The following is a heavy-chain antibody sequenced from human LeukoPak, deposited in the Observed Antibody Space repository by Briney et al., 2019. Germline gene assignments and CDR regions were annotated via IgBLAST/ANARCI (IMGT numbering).Heavy chain of an antibody. CDR2: IIPIFGTA. V-gene: IGHV1-69*13. CDR1: GGTFSSYA. Sequence: ASVKVSCKASGGTFSSYAISWVRQAPGQGLEWMGGIIPIFGTANYAQKFQGRVTITADESTSTAYMELSSLRSEDTAVYYCARLGIAVAGSYFDYWGQGTLVTVSS. D-gene: IGHD6-19*01. J-gene: IGHJ4*02. CDR3: ARLGIAVAGSYFDY.